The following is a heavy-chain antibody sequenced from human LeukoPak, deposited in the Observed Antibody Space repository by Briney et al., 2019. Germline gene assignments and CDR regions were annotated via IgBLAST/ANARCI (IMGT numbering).Heavy chain of an antibody. Sequence: SETLSLTCTVSGGSISSYYWSWIRQPPGKGLEWIGYIYYSGSTNYNPSLKSRVTISVDTSKNQFSLKLSSVTAADTAVYYCARNQDYYDSREYFDYWGQGTLVTVSS. CDR2: IYYSGST. CDR1: GGSISSYY. D-gene: IGHD3-22*01. J-gene: IGHJ4*02. CDR3: ARNQDYYDSREYFDY. V-gene: IGHV4-59*01.